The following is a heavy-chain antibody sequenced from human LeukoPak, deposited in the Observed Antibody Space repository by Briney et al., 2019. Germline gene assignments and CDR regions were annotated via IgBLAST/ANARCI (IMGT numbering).Heavy chain of an antibody. CDR3: ARFGYYYDSSGKKDY. CDR1: GGSVSGYY. V-gene: IGHV4-34*01. CDR2: INHSGST. Sequence: SETLSLTCTVSGGSVSGYYWSWIRQPPGKGLEWIGEINHSGSTNYNPSLKSRVTISVDTSKNQFSLKLSSVTAADTAVYYCARFGYYYDSSGKKDYWGQGTLVTVSS. J-gene: IGHJ4*02. D-gene: IGHD3-22*01.